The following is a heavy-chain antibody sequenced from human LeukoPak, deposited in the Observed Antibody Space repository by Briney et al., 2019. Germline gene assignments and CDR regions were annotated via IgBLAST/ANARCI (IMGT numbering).Heavy chain of an antibody. CDR3: ARTFSTGPGERSYYYGIDV. CDR1: GGTFSSYA. J-gene: IGHJ6*02. V-gene: IGHV1-69*04. Sequence: SVKVSCKASGGTFSSYAISWVRQAPGQGLEWMGRIIPILGIANYAQKFQGRVTITADKSTSTAYMELSSLRSEDTAVYYCARTFSTGPGERSYYYGIDVWGQGTTVTVSS. CDR2: IIPILGIA. D-gene: IGHD3-9*01.